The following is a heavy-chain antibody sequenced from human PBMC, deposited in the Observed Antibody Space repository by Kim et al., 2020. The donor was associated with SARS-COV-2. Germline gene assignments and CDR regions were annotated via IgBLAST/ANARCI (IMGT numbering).Heavy chain of an antibody. CDR3: ARAVFGDNY. D-gene: IGHD3-10*02. CDR1: GVTFSHDW. V-gene: IGHV3-7*01. Sequence: GGSLRLSCAASGVTFSHDWMNWVRQAPGKGLEWVANINQDGRESYYVDSVKGRFTISRDNAKNSLYLQMNSLRVEDTAVYYCARAVFGDNYWGQGTLVSVSS. CDR2: INQDGRES. J-gene: IGHJ4*02.